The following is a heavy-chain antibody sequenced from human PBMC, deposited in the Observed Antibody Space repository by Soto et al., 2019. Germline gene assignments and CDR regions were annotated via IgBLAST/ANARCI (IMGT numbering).Heavy chain of an antibody. J-gene: IGHJ6*02. V-gene: IGHV3-23*01. CDR1: GLTFSYCA. CDR3: ALLGRSGSGRPYYYGMDV. Sequence: EVQLLESGGGLVQPGGSLRLSCAVSGLTFSYCAMSWVRQAPGKGLEWGSALSGSGGITYYADSVKGRFTISRDNSKNKLFLQMNSLRAEDTAVYYCALLGRSGSGRPYYYGMDVWGQGTTVTVSS. CDR2: LSGSGGIT. D-gene: IGHD3-10*01.